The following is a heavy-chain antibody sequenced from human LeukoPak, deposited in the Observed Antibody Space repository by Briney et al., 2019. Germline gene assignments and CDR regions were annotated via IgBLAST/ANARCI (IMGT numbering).Heavy chain of an antibody. D-gene: IGHD3-3*01. CDR2: INPNSGGT. CDR3: ARVVPAVDDFWSGYLGYYDYYYMDV. V-gene: IGHV1-2*02. Sequence: ASVKVSCKASGYTFTGYYMHWVRQAPGQGLEWMGWINPNSGGTNYAQKFQGRVTMTRDTSISTAYMELSRLRSDDTAVYYCARVVPAVDDFWSGYLGYYDYYYMDVWGKGTTVTVSS. CDR1: GYTFTGYY. J-gene: IGHJ6*03.